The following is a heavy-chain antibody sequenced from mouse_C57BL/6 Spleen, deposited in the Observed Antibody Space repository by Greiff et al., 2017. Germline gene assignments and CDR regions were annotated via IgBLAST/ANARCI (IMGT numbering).Heavy chain of an antibody. Sequence: QVQLQQSGADLVKPGASVKLSCTASGYTFTEYTIHWVKQRSGQGLEWIGWFYPGSGSIKYNEKFKDKATLTADKASSTVYMELSRLTSEDSAVYFCARHEDPLDYDDAMDYWGQGTSVTVSS. D-gene: IGHD2-4*01. CDR1: GYTFTEYT. V-gene: IGHV1-62-2*01. CDR2: FYPGSGSI. J-gene: IGHJ4*01. CDR3: ARHEDPLDYDDAMDY.